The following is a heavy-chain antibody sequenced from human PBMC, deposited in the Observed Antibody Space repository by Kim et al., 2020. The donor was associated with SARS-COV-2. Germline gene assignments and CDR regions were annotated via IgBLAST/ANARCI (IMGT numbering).Heavy chain of an antibody. D-gene: IGHD6-19*01. CDR2: DSGGGGRT. CDR1: GFTVNNFS. CDR3: ARAQPLSSGWYVLED. Sequence: GGSLRLSCGASGFTVNNFSMSWVRQAPRKGLEWVSTDSGGGGRTFDADSVKGRFTISRDNSKNTVFLQMNSVRAEDTAVYYCARAQPLSSGWYVLEDWGQGTLVTVSS. V-gene: IGHV3-23*01. J-gene: IGHJ4*02.